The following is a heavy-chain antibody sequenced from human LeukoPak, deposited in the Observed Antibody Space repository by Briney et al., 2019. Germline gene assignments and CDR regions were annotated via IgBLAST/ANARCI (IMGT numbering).Heavy chain of an antibody. J-gene: IGHJ4*02. V-gene: IGHV1-2*02. D-gene: IGHD3-9*01. CDR3: ARGYLWYYDILTGYNDY. CDR1: GYTFTGYY. Sequence: GASVKVSCKASGYTFTGYYMHWVRQAPGQGLEWMGWINPNSGGTNYAQKFQGRVTMTRDTSISTAYMELSRLRSDDTAVYYCARGYLWYYDILTGYNDYWGQGTLVTVSS. CDR2: INPNSGGT.